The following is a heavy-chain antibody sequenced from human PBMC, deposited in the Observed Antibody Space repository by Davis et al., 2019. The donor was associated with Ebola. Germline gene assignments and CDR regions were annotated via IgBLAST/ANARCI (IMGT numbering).Heavy chain of an antibody. CDR3: ARGAGGFWSGYYHWFDP. Sequence: MPSETLSLTCAVSGGSISSSNWWSWVRQPPGKGLEWIGEIYHSGSTNYNPSLKSRVTISVDKSKNQFSLKLSSVTAADTAVYYCARGAGGFWSGYYHWFDPWGQGTLVTVSS. D-gene: IGHD3-3*01. CDR2: IYHSGST. V-gene: IGHV4-4*02. CDR1: GGSISSSNW. J-gene: IGHJ5*02.